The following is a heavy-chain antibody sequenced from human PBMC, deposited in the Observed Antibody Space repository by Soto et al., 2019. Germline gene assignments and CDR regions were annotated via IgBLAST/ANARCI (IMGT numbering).Heavy chain of an antibody. CDR1: GDSISSPNW. Sequence: QVQLQESGPGLVKPSETLSLTCAVSGDSISSPNWWSWYRKPPGTGLELIGEMFARGSSNYTPSLNARVTISLDTSKNPFSLKLTSLTAADTAIYYCAREGFDHRPDYWGQGIPVTVSS. CDR2: MFARGSS. CDR3: AREGFDHRPDY. V-gene: IGHV4-4*02. J-gene: IGHJ4*02.